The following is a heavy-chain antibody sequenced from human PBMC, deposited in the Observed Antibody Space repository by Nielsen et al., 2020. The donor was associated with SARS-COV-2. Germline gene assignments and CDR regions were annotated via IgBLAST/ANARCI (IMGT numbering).Heavy chain of an antibody. CDR2: IRSSTSYI. D-gene: IGHD6-19*01. CDR1: GFIFSTYT. V-gene: IGHV3-21*01. Sequence: GESLKISCAASGFIFSTYTMNWVRQAPGKGLEWLSSIRSSTSYIYYADSVKGRFTISRDNAKNSLYLQMNSLRTEDTAVYYCATSGYSSGWIFWGRGTLVTVSS. CDR3: ATSGYSSGWIF. J-gene: IGHJ4*02.